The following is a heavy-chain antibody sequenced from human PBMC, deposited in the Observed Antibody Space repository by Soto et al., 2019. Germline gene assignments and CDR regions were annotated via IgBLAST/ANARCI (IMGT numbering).Heavy chain of an antibody. D-gene: IGHD4-4*01. CDR2: VSFDSKNK. V-gene: IGHV3-30*18. J-gene: IGHJ6*02. CDR3: AKESVESTYSYYGMDV. Sequence: GGSLRLSCAGSGFSFHSYSMHWVRQAPGKGLEWVATVSFDSKNKYYIDSVEGRFTISRDNSDNVISLQMNSLRHEDTAVYYCAKESVESTYSYYGMDVWGPGTTVTVSS. CDR1: GFSFHSYS.